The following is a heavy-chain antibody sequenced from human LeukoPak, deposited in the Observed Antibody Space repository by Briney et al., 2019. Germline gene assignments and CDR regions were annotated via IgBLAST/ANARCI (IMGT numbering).Heavy chain of an antibody. CDR3: ASGLRRIQLWLLDY. D-gene: IGHD5-18*01. Sequence: SETLSLTCTVSAGSISSYYWSWIRQPAGKGLEWIGRIYTSGSTNYNPSLKSRVTMSVDTSKNQFSLKLSSVTAADTAVYYCASGLRRIQLWLLDYWGQGTLVTVSS. CDR2: IYTSGST. CDR1: AGSISSYY. J-gene: IGHJ4*02. V-gene: IGHV4-4*07.